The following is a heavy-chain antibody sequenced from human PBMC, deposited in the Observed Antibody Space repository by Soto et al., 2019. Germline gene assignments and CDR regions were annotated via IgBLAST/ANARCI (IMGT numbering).Heavy chain of an antibody. D-gene: IGHD1-26*01. CDR2: LIPFMGSP. V-gene: IGHV1-69*18. CDR1: GGTFNNFA. CDR3: ATSLEVIVGVSAPEDFHH. J-gene: IGHJ1*01. Sequence: QVQLAQSGAEVKKPGSSVKVSCEASGGTFNNFAFSWVRQAPGQGLEWMGTLIPFMGSPRLAERLQGGVVITAGEPTTNVDTALPTLQSVDTAVYYGATSLEVIVGVSAPEDFHHWGQGTLVTVS.